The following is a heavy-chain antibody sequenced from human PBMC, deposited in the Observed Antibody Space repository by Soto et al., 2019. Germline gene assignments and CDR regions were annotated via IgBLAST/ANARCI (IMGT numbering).Heavy chain of an antibody. Sequence: GGSLSLSCAASGFTFSSYAMSWVHQAPGKGLEWVSAISGSGGSTYYADSVKGRFTISRDNSKNTLYLQMNSLRAEDTAVYYCAKVRYGDYYYDYWGQGTLVTVSS. CDR3: AKVRYGDYYYDY. J-gene: IGHJ4*02. CDR2: ISGSGGST. V-gene: IGHV3-23*01. CDR1: GFTFSSYA. D-gene: IGHD4-17*01.